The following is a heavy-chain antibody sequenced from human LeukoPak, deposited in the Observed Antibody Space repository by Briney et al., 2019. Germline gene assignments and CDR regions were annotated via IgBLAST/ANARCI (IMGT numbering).Heavy chain of an antibody. V-gene: IGHV3-53*05. J-gene: IGHJ6*03. CDR3: ASSTYCSGGSCSSSSIKRGHHYYMDV. Sequence: GGSLRLSCAASGFTVSSNYMSWVRQAPGKGLEWVSIIYSGGSTFYADSVKGRFTISRDNSKNTLYLQMNSLRAEDTAVYYCASSTYCSGGSCSSSSIKRGHHYYMDVWGKGTTVTVSS. CDR1: GFTVSSNY. D-gene: IGHD2-15*01. CDR2: IYSGGST.